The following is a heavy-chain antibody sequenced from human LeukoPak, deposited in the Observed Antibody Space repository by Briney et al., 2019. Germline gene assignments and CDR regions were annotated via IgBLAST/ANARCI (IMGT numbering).Heavy chain of an antibody. Sequence: SETLSLTCAVYGGSFRGYYWSWIRQPPGKGLEWIGEINHSGSTNYNPSLKSRVTISVDTSENQFSLKLSSVTAADTAVYYCARNMVRGVIISAPVYWGQGTLVTVSS. CDR2: INHSGST. D-gene: IGHD3-10*01. CDR1: GGSFRGYY. CDR3: ARNMVRGVIISAPVY. J-gene: IGHJ4*02. V-gene: IGHV4-34*01.